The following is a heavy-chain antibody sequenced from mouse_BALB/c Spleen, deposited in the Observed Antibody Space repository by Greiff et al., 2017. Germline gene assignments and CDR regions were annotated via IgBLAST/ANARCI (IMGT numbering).Heavy chain of an antibody. CDR3: ARDYGDY. CDR2: INPSTGYT. CDR1: GYTFTSYW. J-gene: IGHJ2*01. Sequence: QVHVKQSGAELAKPGASVKMSCKASGYTFTSYWMHWVKQRPGQGLEWIGYINPSTGYTEYNQKFKDKATLTADKSSSTAYMQLSSLTSEDSAVYYCARDYGDYWGQGTTLTVSS. V-gene: IGHV1-7*01.